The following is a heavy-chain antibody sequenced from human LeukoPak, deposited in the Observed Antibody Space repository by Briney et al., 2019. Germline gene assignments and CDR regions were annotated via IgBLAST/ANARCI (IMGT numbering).Heavy chain of an antibody. CDR3: ARGAAGYSYG. D-gene: IGHD5-18*01. V-gene: IGHV4-59*01. CDR1: GFTFSSYA. Sequence: GSLRLSCAASGFTFSSYAMSWVRHAPGKGLEWIGHIYYSGSTNYNPSLKSRVTISIDTSKNQFSLRLSSVTAADTAVYYCARGAAGYSYGWGQGTLVTVSS. J-gene: IGHJ4*02. CDR2: IYYSGST.